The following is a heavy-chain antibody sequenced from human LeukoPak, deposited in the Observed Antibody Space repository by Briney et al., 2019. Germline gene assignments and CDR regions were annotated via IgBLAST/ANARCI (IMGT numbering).Heavy chain of an antibody. J-gene: IGHJ3*02. V-gene: IGHV4-59*01. D-gene: IGHD2-15*01. CDR2: IYYSGST. CDR1: GGSISSYY. CDR3: ARAYCSGGGCYSDAFDI. Sequence: SETLSLTCTVSGGSISSYYWSWIRQPPGKGPEWIGYIYYSGSTNYNPSLKSRVTISVDTSKNQFSLKLSSVTAADTAVYYCARAYCSGGGCYSDAFDIWGQGTMVTVSS.